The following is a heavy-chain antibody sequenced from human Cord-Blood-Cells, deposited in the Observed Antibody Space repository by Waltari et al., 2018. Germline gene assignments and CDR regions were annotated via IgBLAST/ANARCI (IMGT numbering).Heavy chain of an antibody. J-gene: IGHJ4*02. Sequence: QLQLQESGPGLVKPSETLSLTCTVSGGSISSSSYYWGWLRQPPGKGLEWIGSIYYSGSTYYTPSLKSRVTISVDTSKNQFSLKLSSVTAADTAVYYCARHNGESGYDDYWGQGTLVTVSS. CDR3: ARHNGESGYDDY. CDR1: GGSISSSSYY. V-gene: IGHV4-39*01. D-gene: IGHD5-12*01. CDR2: IYYSGST.